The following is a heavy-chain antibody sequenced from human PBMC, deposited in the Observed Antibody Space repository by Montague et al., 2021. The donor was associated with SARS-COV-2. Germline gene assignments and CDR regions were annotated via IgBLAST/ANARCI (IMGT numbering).Heavy chain of an antibody. J-gene: IGHJ3*02. Sequence: SETLSLTCTVSGGSIGSYYWSWIRQPPGKGLEWIGYIYYSGSTNYNPSLKSRVTISLDTSKNQFSLKLNSVTAADTAVYYCARGVYGPDAVDIWGQGTMVTVSS. D-gene: IGHD3-10*01. CDR2: IYYSGST. V-gene: IGHV4-59*01. CDR1: GGSIGSYY. CDR3: ARGVYGPDAVDI.